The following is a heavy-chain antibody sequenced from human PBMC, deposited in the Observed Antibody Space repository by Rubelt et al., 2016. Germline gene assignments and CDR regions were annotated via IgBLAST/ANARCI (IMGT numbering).Heavy chain of an antibody. CDR1: GGSISSGGYY. J-gene: IGHJ4*02. D-gene: IGHD5-18*01. V-gene: IGHV4-31*03. Sequence: QVQLQESGPGLVKPSQTLSLTCPVSGGSISSGGYYWSWIRQPPGKGLEWIGSIYYSGSTYYNPALKSRVTISVDTSKNQFSLKLSSVTAADTAVDYCARVDTVKNFDYWGQGTLVTVSS. CDR2: IYYSGST. CDR3: ARVDTVKNFDY.